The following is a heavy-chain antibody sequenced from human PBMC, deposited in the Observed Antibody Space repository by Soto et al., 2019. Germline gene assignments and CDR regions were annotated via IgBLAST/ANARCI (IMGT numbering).Heavy chain of an antibody. Sequence: LSLTCAVYGGSFSGCYWSWIRQPPGKGLEWIGEINHSGSTNYNPSLKSRVTISVDTSKNQFSLKLSSVTAADTAVYYCASLRPYYYGSGTNWFDPWGQGTLVTV. J-gene: IGHJ5*02. CDR1: GGSFSGCY. V-gene: IGHV4-34*01. CDR3: ASLRPYYYGSGTNWFDP. D-gene: IGHD3-10*01. CDR2: INHSGST.